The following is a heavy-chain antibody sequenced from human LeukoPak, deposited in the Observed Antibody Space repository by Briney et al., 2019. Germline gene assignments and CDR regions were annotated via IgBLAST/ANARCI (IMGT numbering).Heavy chain of an antibody. V-gene: IGHV1-18*01. J-gene: IGHJ3*02. CDR2: ISAYNGNT. CDR1: GYTFTSYG. CDR3: ARTLRSRTVQRAFDI. Sequence: ASVKVSCKASGYTFTSYGISWVRQAPGQGLEWMGWISAYNGNTNYAQKLQGRVTMTTDTSTSTAYMELRSLRSDDTAVYYCARTLRSRTVQRAFDIWGHGTMVTVSS. D-gene: IGHD1-1*01.